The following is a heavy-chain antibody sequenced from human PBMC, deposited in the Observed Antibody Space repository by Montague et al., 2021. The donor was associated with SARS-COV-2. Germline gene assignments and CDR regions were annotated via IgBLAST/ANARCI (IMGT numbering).Heavy chain of an antibody. D-gene: IGHD2-15*01. CDR2: IYTSGST. CDR1: GGSISSYY. J-gene: IGHJ4*02. Sequence: SETLSLTCTVSGGSISSYYWSWIRQPAGKGLEWIGRIYTSGSTNYNPSLRSRVTMSVDTSKNQFSLKLSSVTAADTAVYYCARDGWSTVVVVAATPGFDYWGQGTLVTVSS. V-gene: IGHV4-4*07. CDR3: ARDGWSTVVVVAATPGFDY.